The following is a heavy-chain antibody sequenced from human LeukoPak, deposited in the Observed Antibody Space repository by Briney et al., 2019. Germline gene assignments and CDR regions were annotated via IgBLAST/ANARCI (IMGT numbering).Heavy chain of an antibody. Sequence: GGSLRLSCAASGFTFSSYSMSWVRQAPGKGLEWVSVIYSGGSTYYADSVKGRFTISRDNSKNTLYLQMNSLRAEDTAVYYCARYSSSFFPIWGQGTMVTVSS. V-gene: IGHV3-53*01. CDR2: IYSGGST. J-gene: IGHJ3*02. CDR3: ARYSSSFFPI. D-gene: IGHD6-13*01. CDR1: GFTFSSYS.